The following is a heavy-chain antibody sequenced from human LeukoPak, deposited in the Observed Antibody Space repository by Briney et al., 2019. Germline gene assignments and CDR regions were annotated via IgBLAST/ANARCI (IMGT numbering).Heavy chain of an antibody. CDR2: ISYSGSP. V-gene: IGHV4-39*07. J-gene: IGHJ5*01. CDR3: ARASGSYWWFDS. D-gene: IGHD1-26*01. CDR1: GGSISSSSYY. Sequence: SETLSLTCTVSGGSISSSSYYWGWIRQPPGKGLEWIGSISYSGSPYYNPALKSRVTISVDTSKNHFSLKLSSVTAADTAVYYCARASGSYWWFDSWGQGTLVTVSS.